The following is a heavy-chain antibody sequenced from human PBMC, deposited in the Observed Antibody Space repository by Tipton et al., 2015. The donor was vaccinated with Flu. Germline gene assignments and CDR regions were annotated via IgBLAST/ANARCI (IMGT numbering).Heavy chain of an antibody. CDR3: ARGDYGDYDHEADAFDI. CDR1: GGSITVDDYH. J-gene: IGHJ3*02. CDR2: IYLSGST. Sequence: TLSLTCTVSGGSITVDDYHWTWIRQPAGKGLEWIGHIYLSGSTTYNPSLKSRVTISIDRSKNQFSLRLSSVTAADAAMYYCARGDYGDYDHEADAFDIWGQGTLVTVST. V-gene: IGHV4-61*09. D-gene: IGHD4-17*01.